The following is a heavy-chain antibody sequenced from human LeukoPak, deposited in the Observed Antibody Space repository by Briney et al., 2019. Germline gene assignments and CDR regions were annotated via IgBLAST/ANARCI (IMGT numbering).Heavy chain of an antibody. CDR3: ARGRYGSGSYLSLDYYYYMDV. CDR1: GYTFTGYY. V-gene: IGHV1-2*02. J-gene: IGHJ6*03. D-gene: IGHD3-10*01. Sequence: GASVKVSCKASGYTFTGYYMHWVRQAPGQGLEWMGWINPNSGGTNYAQKFQGRVTMTRDTSISTAYMELSRLRSDNTAVYYCARGRYGSGSYLSLDYYYYMDVWGKGTTVTVSS. CDR2: INPNSGGT.